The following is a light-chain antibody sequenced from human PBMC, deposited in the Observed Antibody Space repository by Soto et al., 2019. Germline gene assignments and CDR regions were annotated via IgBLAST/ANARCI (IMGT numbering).Light chain of an antibody. CDR1: SSDVGGYNY. J-gene: IGLJ1*01. Sequence: QSVLTQPASVSGSPGQSITISCTGTSSDVGGYNYVSWYQQHPGKAPKLMIYGVSNRPSGVSNRFSGSKSGNTASLTISGLQAEYGAVYYCISYTSSSTFSVFETGPKVTVL. V-gene: IGLV2-14*01. CDR2: GVS. CDR3: ISYTSSSTFSV.